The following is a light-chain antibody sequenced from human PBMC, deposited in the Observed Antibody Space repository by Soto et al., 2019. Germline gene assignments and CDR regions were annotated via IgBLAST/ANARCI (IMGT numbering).Light chain of an antibody. CDR2: LGS. V-gene: IGKV2-28*01. CDR3: IHPLLWCT. J-gene: IGKJ1*01. Sequence: PGTPGEPDYNSCRSSQSLLHSNGYNYLDWYLQKPGQSPQLLIYLGSNRASGVPDRFSGSGSSTDITLKCSRGEADDAGVYSLIHPLLWCTCGEGTKVDIK. CDR1: QSLLHSNGYNY.